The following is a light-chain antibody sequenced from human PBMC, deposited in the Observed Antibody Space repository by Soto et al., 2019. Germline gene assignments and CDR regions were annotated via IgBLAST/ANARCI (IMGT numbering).Light chain of an antibody. J-gene: IGKJ1*01. CDR1: QSIVTY. CDR2: AAS. V-gene: IGKV1-39*01. Sequence: DIQMTQSPSSLSASVGDRVTITCRASQSIVTYLNWYHQKPGQAPKLLIYAASNLQSGVPSRFSGSGSGTDFTLTISILQPEDFATYYCQQCYSSPPWTFGQGTKVEIK. CDR3: QQCYSSPPWT.